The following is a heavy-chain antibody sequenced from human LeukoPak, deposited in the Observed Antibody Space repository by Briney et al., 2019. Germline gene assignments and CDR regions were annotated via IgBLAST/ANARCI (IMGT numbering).Heavy chain of an antibody. CDR3: ARDLGRPREQWLVPPSFDY. V-gene: IGHV1-18*01. Sequence: ASVRVSCKASGYTFTSYGISWVRQAPGQGLEWMGWISAYNGNTNYAQKLQGRVTMTTDTSTSTAHMELRSLRSDDTAVYYCARDLGRPREQWLVPPSFDYWGQGTLVTVSS. CDR1: GYTFTSYG. D-gene: IGHD6-19*01. CDR2: ISAYNGNT. J-gene: IGHJ4*02.